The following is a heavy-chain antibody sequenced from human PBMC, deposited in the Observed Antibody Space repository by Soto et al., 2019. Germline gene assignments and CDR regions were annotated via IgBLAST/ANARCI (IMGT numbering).Heavy chain of an antibody. J-gene: IGHJ4*02. Sequence: WGSLILSCAASGFTFISYSMNWVRQAPGKGLEWVSSISSSSSYIYYADSVKGRFTISRDNAKNSLYLQMNSLRAEDTAVYYCARLSVRSFDYWGQGNLVTVSS. CDR2: ISSSSSYI. CDR3: ARLSVRSFDY. D-gene: IGHD3-10*01. V-gene: IGHV3-21*01. CDR1: GFTFISYS.